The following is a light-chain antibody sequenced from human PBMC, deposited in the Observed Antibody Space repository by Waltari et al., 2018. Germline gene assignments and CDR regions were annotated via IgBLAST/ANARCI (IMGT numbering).Light chain of an antibody. CDR2: GAS. CDR1: QSVSGNN. V-gene: IGKV3-20*01. Sequence: EIVLTQSPGTLSLSPGQRATLSCRASQSVSGNNLAWYQQKPAQAPRLLIHGASNRAAGIPDRFSGSWSGTDFTLTISRLEPEDFAVYYCQQYGRSWNTFGQGTKLEIK. CDR3: QQYGRSWNT. J-gene: IGKJ2*01.